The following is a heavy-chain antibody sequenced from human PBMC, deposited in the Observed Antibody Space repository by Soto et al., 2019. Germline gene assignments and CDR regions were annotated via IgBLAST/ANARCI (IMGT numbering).Heavy chain of an antibody. CDR1: GFSFKNAW. J-gene: IGHJ4*01. Sequence: EVELVESGGGLVKPGGSLTLSCAASGFSFKNAWMNWVRQAPGKGLEWVGRIKNKKDGGTTDYAAFVKGRFTISRGASENTLYLHMNGLKTEDTGVYFCTGLWFGEIYNYWGQGSLVTVSS. CDR2: IKNKKDGGTT. V-gene: IGHV3-15*07. D-gene: IGHD3-10*01. CDR3: TGLWFGEIYNY.